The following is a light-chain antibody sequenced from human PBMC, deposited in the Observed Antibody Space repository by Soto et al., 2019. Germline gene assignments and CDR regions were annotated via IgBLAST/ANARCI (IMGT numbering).Light chain of an antibody. CDR2: VAS. CDR1: QTIGTY. V-gene: IGKV1-39*01. CDR3: QQSFTTPFT. J-gene: IGKJ3*01. Sequence: DIQMTQSPSSLSASVGDRVTITCRASQTIGTYLNWYQQTPGKAPKLLIYVASSLQSGVPSRFSGRGSGTDFTLTISCLQPEDFATYYCQQSFTTPFTFGPGTKVDIK.